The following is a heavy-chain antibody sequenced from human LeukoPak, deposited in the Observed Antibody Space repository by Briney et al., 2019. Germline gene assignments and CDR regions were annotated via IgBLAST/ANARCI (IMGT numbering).Heavy chain of an antibody. J-gene: IGHJ4*02. CDR3: AKDASAYSSSWYGINSDY. CDR1: GFTLNSYG. D-gene: IGHD6-13*01. V-gene: IGHV3-30*18. CDR2: ISYDGSNK. Sequence: GRSLRLSCAASGFTLNSYGMHWVRQAPGKGLEWVAVISYDGSNKFYADSVKGRFTISRDNSKNTLYLQMNSLRAEDTAVYYCAKDASAYSSSWYGINSDYWGQGTLVTVSS.